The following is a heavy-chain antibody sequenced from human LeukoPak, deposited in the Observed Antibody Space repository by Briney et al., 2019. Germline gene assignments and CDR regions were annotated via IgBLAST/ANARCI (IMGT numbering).Heavy chain of an antibody. J-gene: IGHJ5*02. D-gene: IGHD6-13*01. CDR3: ARHCSIAAAGNWFDP. Sequence: GGSLRLSCAASGFTFSSYSMNWVRQAPGKGLEWVSYISSSSSTIYYADSVKGRFTISRDNAKNSLYLQMNSLRAEDTAVYYCARHCSIAAAGNWFDPWGQGTLVTVSS. CDR2: ISSSSSTI. V-gene: IGHV3-48*01. CDR1: GFTFSSYS.